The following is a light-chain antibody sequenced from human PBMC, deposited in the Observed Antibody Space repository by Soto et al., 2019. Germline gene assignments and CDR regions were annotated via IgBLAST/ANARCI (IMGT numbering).Light chain of an antibody. CDR3: GSWANSLSVVV. V-gene: IGLV1-51*01. CDR2: DDS. Sequence: QSVLTEPPSVSAAPGQKVSMSCSGGSSNIGSNFVAWYQQLPGKAPKLLIYDDSKRPYGIPGRFSASKYVTSATLGIPDLQTGAEGDYFCGSWANSLSVVVFGGGTKVTVL. J-gene: IGLJ3*02. CDR1: SSNIGSNF.